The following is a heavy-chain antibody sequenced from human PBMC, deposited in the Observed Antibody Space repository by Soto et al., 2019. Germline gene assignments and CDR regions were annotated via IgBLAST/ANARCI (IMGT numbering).Heavy chain of an antibody. J-gene: IGHJ4*02. CDR1: EFTFSSYV. D-gene: IGHD2-8*01. V-gene: IGHV3-23*01. CDR3: VAKRPMYEPFDY. CDR2: INIDSSSI. Sequence: GGSLRLSCITSEFTFSSYVMAWVRQAPGKGLEWVSSINIDSSSIPYADSVRGRFTISRDNSKNTAYLQMDSLRAEDTAVYYCVAKRPMYEPFDYWGQGTLVTVSS.